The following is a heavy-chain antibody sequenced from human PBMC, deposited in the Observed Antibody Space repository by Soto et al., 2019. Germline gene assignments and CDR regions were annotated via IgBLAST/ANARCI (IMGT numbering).Heavy chain of an antibody. Sequence: GGSLRLSCAASGFTFDDYTMHWVRQAPGKGLEWVSLISWDGGSTYYADSVKGRFTISRDNSKNSLYLQMNSLRTEDTALYYCAKDSGDYDYGMDVWGQGTTVTVSS. V-gene: IGHV3-43*01. J-gene: IGHJ6*02. CDR1: GFTFDDYT. CDR3: AKDSGDYDYGMDV. CDR2: ISWDGGST. D-gene: IGHD4-17*01.